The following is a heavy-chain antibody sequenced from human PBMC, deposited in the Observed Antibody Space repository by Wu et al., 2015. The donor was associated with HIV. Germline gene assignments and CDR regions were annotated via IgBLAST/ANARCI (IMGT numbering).Heavy chain of an antibody. CDR2: MNSNNGKT. CDR1: GYTITTYD. CDR3: ARSTDSVATSLYSLGV. V-gene: IGHV1-8*01. D-gene: IGHD5-12*01. Sequence: QVQLVQSGAEVKKPGSSVRVSCQASGYTITTYDFNWVRQAPGQGLEWMGWMNSNNGKTGYGQKFQGRLTITTDELRTTAYMELSSLKSEDTAVYYCARSTDSVATSLYSLGVWGQGTVVTVSS. J-gene: IGHJ6*02.